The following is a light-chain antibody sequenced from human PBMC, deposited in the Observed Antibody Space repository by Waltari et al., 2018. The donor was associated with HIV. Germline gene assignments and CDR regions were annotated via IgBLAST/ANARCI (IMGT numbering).Light chain of an antibody. J-gene: IGLJ1*01. CDR3: SSYTSSRSYV. V-gene: IGLV2-14*03. CDR2: AVS. Sequence: QSALPQPASVSGSPGQSITIPCTGTSSDVGGYNYVSWYQQHPGKAPKLMIYAVSNRPSGVSNRFSGSKSGNTASLTISGLQAEDEADYYCSSYTSSRSYVFGTGTRVTV. CDR1: SSDVGGYNY.